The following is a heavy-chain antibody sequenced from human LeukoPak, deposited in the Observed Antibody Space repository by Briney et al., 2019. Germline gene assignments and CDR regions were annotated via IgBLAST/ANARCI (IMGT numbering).Heavy chain of an antibody. Sequence: PSETLPLTCSVSGGSVSNTNYYWGWIRQPPGKGLEWLGSVDYSGYTYQSPSHNSRVTISVDTSKNQFSLKMTSVTAADTAVYYCARSIFSGSYAFDFWGHGTLVTVSS. CDR1: GGSVSNTNYY. J-gene: IGHJ4*01. V-gene: IGHV4-39*07. CDR3: ARSIFSGSYAFDF. D-gene: IGHD3-3*01. CDR2: VDYSGYT.